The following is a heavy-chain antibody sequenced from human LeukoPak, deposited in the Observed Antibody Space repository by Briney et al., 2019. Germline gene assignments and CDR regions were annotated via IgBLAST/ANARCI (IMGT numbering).Heavy chain of an antibody. V-gene: IGHV4-61*02. Sequence: PSQTLSLTCTVSGGSISSGSYYWSWIRQPAGKGLEWIGRIYTGGSTNYNPSLKSRVTISVDTSKNQFSLKLSSVTAADTAVYYCARDLGGYEFDYWGQGTLVTVSS. CDR1: GGSISSGSYY. J-gene: IGHJ4*02. CDR3: ARDLGGYEFDY. CDR2: IYTGGST. D-gene: IGHD5-12*01.